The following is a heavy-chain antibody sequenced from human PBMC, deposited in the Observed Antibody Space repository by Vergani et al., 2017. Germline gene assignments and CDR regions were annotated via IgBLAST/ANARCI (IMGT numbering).Heavy chain of an antibody. J-gene: IGHJ6*03. CDR1: GFTFGDHG. CDR2: ISYDGTNK. D-gene: IGHD3-10*01. Sequence: QVQLVESGGGVVQPGRSLRLSCAASGFTFGDHGIHWVRRAPGKGLEWVALISYDGTNKYYTNSVRGRFTISRDNSKSTLFLQMNSLRVEDMAVYYCARDRGDXRYSRYFYNYYMDVWGKGTTVTVSS. CDR3: ARDRGDXRYSRYFYNYYMDV. V-gene: IGHV3-30-3*01.